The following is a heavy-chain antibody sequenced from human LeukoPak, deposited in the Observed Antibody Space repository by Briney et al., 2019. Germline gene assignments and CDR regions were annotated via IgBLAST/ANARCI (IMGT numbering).Heavy chain of an antibody. D-gene: IGHD1-14*01. CDR2: IRYDGSNK. CDR3: AKDDHGTVSYFDY. V-gene: IGHV3-30*02. J-gene: IGHJ4*02. Sequence: GGSLRLSCAASGFTFSNYAMSWVRQAPGKGLEWVAFIRYDGSNKYYADSVKGRFTISRDNSKNTLYLQMNSLRAEDTAVYCCAKDDHGTVSYFDYWGQGTLVTVSS. CDR1: GFTFSNYA.